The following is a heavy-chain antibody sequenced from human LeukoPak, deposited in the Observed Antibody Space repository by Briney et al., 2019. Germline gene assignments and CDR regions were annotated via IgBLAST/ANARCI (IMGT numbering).Heavy chain of an antibody. CDR3: ARTRVGSGWPGRDSDN. V-gene: IGHV1-8*03. Sequence: ASVKVSFKSSGYTFSIYDISLVRHATGQGREWMGWMNPNSGNTGYAQKFQGRVTITRYTSISTAYIELSSLRSEDTAVYYCARTRVGSGWPGRDSDNSGHRAPVTVSS. J-gene: IGHJ4*01. CDR1: GYTFSIYD. CDR2: MNPNSGNT. D-gene: IGHD6-19*01.